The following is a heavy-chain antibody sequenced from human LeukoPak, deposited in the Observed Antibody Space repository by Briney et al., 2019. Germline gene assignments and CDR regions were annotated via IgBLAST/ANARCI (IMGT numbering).Heavy chain of an antibody. Sequence: GGSLRLSCAASGFTFSSYGMHWVRQAPGKGLEWVAVIWYDGSNKYYADSVKGRFTISRDNSKNTLYLQMNSLRAEDTAVYYCARDCGWYDGYYYYGMDVWGQGTTVTVSS. CDR1: GFTFSSYG. J-gene: IGHJ6*02. CDR2: IWYDGSNK. D-gene: IGHD6-19*01. CDR3: ARDCGWYDGYYYYGMDV. V-gene: IGHV3-33*01.